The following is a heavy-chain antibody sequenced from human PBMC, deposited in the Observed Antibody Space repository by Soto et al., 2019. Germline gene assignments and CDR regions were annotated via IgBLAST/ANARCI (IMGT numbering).Heavy chain of an antibody. D-gene: IGHD3-9*01. CDR3: ASPKQYFAILTGTKHDVFER. J-gene: IGHJ3*01. Sequence: GESLKISCKGSGYSFTSYWISWVRQMPGKGLEWMGRIDPSDSYTNYSPSFQGHVTISADKSISTAYLQWSSLKASDTAMYYCASPKQYFAILTGTKHDVFERWGQGTMATV. CDR2: IDPSDSYT. CDR1: GYSFTSYW. V-gene: IGHV5-10-1*01.